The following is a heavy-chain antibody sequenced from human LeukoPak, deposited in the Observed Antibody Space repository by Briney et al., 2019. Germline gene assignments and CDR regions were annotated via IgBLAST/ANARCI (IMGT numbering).Heavy chain of an antibody. Sequence: GGSLRLSCTASGFTFDDSGMSWVRQAPGKGLEWVSSVNWNGGSTGYADSVKGRFTISRDNAKNSLYLQMNSLRAEDTAVYYCASGVVVTASDAFDIWGQGTMVTVSS. CDR1: GFTFDDSG. CDR2: VNWNGGST. J-gene: IGHJ3*02. V-gene: IGHV3-20*04. CDR3: ASGVVVTASDAFDI. D-gene: IGHD2-21*02.